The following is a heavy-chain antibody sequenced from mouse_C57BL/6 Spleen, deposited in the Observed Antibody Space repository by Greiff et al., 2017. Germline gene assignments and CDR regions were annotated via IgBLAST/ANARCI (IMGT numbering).Heavy chain of an antibody. CDR3: ARSYDYYAMDY. Sequence: EVKLMESGGGLVKPGGSLKLSCAASGFTFSDYGMHWVRQAPEKGLEWVAYISSGSSTIYYADTVKGRFTISRDNAKNTLFLQMTSLRSEDTAMYYCARSYDYYAMDYWGQGTSVTVSS. J-gene: IGHJ4*01. D-gene: IGHD1-1*01. V-gene: IGHV5-17*01. CDR1: GFTFSDYG. CDR2: ISSGSSTI.